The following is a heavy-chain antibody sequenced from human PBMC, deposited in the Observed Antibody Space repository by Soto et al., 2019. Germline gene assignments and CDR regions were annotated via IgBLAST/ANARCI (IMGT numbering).Heavy chain of an antibody. D-gene: IGHD1-7*01. CDR2: IYYSGST. Sequence: SETLSLTCTVSGGSISSSSYYWGWIRQPPGKGLEWIGSIYYSGSTYYNPSLKSRVTISVDTSKNQFSLKLSSVTAADTAVYYCARQLNGFGLELPTGYYYYGMDVWGQGTTVTVSS. CDR3: ARQLNGFGLELPTGYYYYGMDV. J-gene: IGHJ6*02. CDR1: GGSISSSSYY. V-gene: IGHV4-39*01.